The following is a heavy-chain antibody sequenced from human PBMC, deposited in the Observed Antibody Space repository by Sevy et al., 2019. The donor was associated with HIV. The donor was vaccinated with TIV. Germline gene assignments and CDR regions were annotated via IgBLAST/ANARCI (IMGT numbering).Heavy chain of an antibody. V-gene: IGHV3-30*04. CDR2: ISYDGIIK. J-gene: IGHJ4*02. Sequence: GGSLRLSCAASGFTFNTHAMHWVRQAPGKGLEWVALISYDGIIKYYADSVKGRLTISRDNSKNTLPLQMNSLRIEDTAVYYCAREGGYTSAWSPGNYWGQGTLVTVSS. CDR1: GFTFNTHA. CDR3: AREGGYTSAWSPGNY. D-gene: IGHD6-19*01.